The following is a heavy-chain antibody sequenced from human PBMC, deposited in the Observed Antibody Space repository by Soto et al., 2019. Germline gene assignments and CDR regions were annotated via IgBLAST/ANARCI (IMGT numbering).Heavy chain of an antibody. J-gene: IGHJ5*02. Sequence: GGSLRLSCAASGFTFSSYAMSWVREAPGKGLEWVSAISGSGGSTYYADSVKGRFTISRDNSKNTLYLQMNSLRAEDTAVYYCAKDYTYYDYWRSYLEGNVFDPWAQGILATV. D-gene: IGHD3-3*01. CDR1: GFTFSSYA. V-gene: IGHV3-23*01. CDR3: AKDYTYYDYWRSYLEGNVFDP. CDR2: ISGSGGST.